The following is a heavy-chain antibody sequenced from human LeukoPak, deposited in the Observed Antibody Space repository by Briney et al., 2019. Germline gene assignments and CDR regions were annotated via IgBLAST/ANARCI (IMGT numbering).Heavy chain of an antibody. V-gene: IGHV4-59*01. D-gene: IGHD6-13*01. CDR1: GGSISSYY. J-gene: IGHJ5*02. Sequence: SETLSLTCTVSGGSISSYYWSWIRQPPRKGLEWIGYIYYSGSTNYNPSLKSRVTISVDTSKNQFSLKLSSVTAADTAVYYCAREQQPDVGNWFDPWGQGTLVTVSS. CDR2: IYYSGST. CDR3: AREQQPDVGNWFDP.